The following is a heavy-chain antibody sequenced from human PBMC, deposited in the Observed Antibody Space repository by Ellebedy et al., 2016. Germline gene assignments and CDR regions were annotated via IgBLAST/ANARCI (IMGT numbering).Heavy chain of an antibody. CDR1: GFTFSRYK. J-gene: IGHJ4*02. D-gene: IGHD2-21*01. V-gene: IGHV3-7*01. Sequence: GGSLRLXXAASGFTFSRYKMTWVRQAPGKGLEWVANIKPGGSEEYYVDSVEGRFTISRDDAKSALYLQMTSLRADDTGFYYCARGGIDFDYWGQGALVTVSS. CDR2: IKPGGSEE. CDR3: ARGGIDFDY.